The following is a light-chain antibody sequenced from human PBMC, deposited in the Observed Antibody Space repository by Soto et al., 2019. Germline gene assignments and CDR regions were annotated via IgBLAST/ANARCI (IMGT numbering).Light chain of an antibody. CDR2: AAS. CDR1: QSITNY. J-gene: IGKJ1*01. Sequence: DLPMTQSPSSLSASVGDRVTITCRASQSITNYLNWYQHKPGNAPKVLIYAASSLQSGVSSRFSGSGSGTDFTLTISSLQPEDFATYYCQQSYTTPWTFGQGTKVEI. V-gene: IGKV1-39*01. CDR3: QQSYTTPWT.